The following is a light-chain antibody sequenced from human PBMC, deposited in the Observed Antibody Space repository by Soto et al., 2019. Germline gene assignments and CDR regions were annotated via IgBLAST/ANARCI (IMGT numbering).Light chain of an antibody. V-gene: IGLV1-44*01. CDR2: NDN. CDR1: SSNIGSNT. CDR3: AAWDDSPNGPV. J-gene: IGLJ3*02. Sequence: QTVVTQPPSASGTPGQRVTISCSGSSSNIGSNTVNWYQQLPGTAPKLLIFNDNQRPSGVPDRFSGSKSGTSASLAISGLQSKDEADYYCAAWDDSPNGPVFGGGTKLTVL.